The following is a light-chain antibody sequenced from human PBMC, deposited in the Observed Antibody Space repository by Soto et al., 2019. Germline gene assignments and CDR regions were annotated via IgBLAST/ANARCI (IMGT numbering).Light chain of an antibody. CDR1: SSDVGSYNL. J-gene: IGLJ3*02. V-gene: IGLV2-23*01. CDR2: EGS. CDR3: CSYAGSSTWV. Sequence: QLVLTQPASVSGSPGQSITISCTGTSSDVGSYNLVSWYQQYSGKAPKLMIYEGSKRPSGVSNRFSGSKSGDTASLTISGLQAEDEADYYCCSYAGSSTWVFGGGTKLTVL.